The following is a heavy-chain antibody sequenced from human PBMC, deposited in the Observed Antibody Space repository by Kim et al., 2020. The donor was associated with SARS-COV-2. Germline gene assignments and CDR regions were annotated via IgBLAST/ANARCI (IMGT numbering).Heavy chain of an antibody. CDR1: GFTFSSYG. D-gene: IGHD3-10*01. Sequence: GGSLRLSCAASGFTFSSYGMHWVRQAPGKGLEWVAVIWYDGSNKYYADSVKGRFTISRDNSKNTLYLQMNSLRAEDTAVYYCARRNYYGSGSSAFYEDYFDYWGQGTLVTVSS. CDR2: IWYDGSNK. V-gene: IGHV3-33*01. J-gene: IGHJ4*02. CDR3: ARRNYYGSGSSAFYEDYFDY.